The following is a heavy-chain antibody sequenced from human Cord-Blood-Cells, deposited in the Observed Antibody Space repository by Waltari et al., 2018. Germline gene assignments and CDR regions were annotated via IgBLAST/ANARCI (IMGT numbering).Heavy chain of an antibody. J-gene: IGHJ6*02. V-gene: IGHV3-23*01. CDR1: GFTFSSYA. D-gene: IGHD4-17*01. CDR2: ISGSGGST. Sequence: EVQLLESGGGLVQPGGSLRLSCAASGFTFSSYAMSWVRHAPGKGLEWVSAISGSGGSTYYADSVKGRFTISRDNSKNTLYLQMNSLRAEDTAVYYCAKDLDDYGDYYYCGMDVWGQGTTVTVSS. CDR3: AKDLDDYGDYYYCGMDV.